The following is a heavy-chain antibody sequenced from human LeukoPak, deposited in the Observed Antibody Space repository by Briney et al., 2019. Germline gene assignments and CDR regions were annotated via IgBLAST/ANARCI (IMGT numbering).Heavy chain of an antibody. V-gene: IGHV4-39*07. J-gene: IGHJ4*02. CDR1: GGSISSTSYY. D-gene: IGHD3-10*01. Sequence: SETLSLTCTVSGGSISSTSYYWGWIRQPPGKGLEWIGSIYYSGNTYYSPSLKSRVTISVDTSKNQFSLKVTSVTAADTAVYYCARVVYYGSGSYYNRFNFDYWGQGTLVTVSS. CDR3: ARVVYYGSGSYYNRFNFDY. CDR2: IYYSGNT.